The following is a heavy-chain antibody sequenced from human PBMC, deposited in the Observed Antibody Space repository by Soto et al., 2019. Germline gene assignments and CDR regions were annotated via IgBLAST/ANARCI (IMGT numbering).Heavy chain of an antibody. CDR3: ARLQFGEGFDY. CDR2: ILHTGGT. J-gene: IGHJ4*02. Sequence: PSETLSLTCAVSGSSISGGGFSWSWIRQPPGKGLEWIGYILHTGGTQYNPSLKGRVSMSVDKSKNQFSLHLTSVTAADTAVYYCARLQFGEGFDYWGQGALVTVSS. CDR1: GSSISGGGFS. V-gene: IGHV4-30-2*01. D-gene: IGHD3-10*01.